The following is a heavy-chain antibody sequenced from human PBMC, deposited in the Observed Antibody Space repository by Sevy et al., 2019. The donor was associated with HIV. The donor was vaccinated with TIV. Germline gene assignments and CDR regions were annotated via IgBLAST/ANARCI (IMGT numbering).Heavy chain of an antibody. Sequence: ASVKVSCKVSGYTFSTYRITWVRQAPGQGLEWMGWISPHNGDTNYARKLQGKVSMTTDTSTTTAYMELRGLTSDDTALYYCARAFCSGGRCYSLAYWGQGPLVTVSS. CDR2: ISPHNGDT. D-gene: IGHD2-15*01. J-gene: IGHJ4*02. CDR1: GYTFSTYR. V-gene: IGHV1-18*01. CDR3: ARAFCSGGRCYSLAY.